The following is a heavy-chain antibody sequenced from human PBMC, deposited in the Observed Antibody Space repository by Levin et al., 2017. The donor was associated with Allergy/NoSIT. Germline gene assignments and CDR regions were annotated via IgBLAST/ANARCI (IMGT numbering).Heavy chain of an antibody. J-gene: IGHJ4*02. CDR2: ISGRGDST. CDR1: GFTFNNYA. V-gene: IGHV3-23*01. Sequence: PGGSLRLSCAASGFTFNNYAMSWVRQAPGRGLEWVSAISGRGDSTYYAGSVKGRFTISRDNSKNTLYLQMSSLRAEDTAVYYCAKRDSGYSYGYVDDYWGQGTLVTVSS. D-gene: IGHD5-18*01. CDR3: AKRDSGYSYGYVDDY.